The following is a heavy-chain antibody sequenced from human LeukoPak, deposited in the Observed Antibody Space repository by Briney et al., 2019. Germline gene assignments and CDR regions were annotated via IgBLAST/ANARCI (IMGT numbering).Heavy chain of an antibody. CDR1: GGSISSSSYY. Sequence: SETLSLTCTVSGGSISSSSYYWGWIRQPPGKGLEWIGSIYYSGSTYYNPSLKSRVTISVDTSKNQFSLKLSSVTAADTAVYYCATGYGDFRVEGRYFYSWGQGTLVTVSS. CDR2: IYYSGST. J-gene: IGHJ4*02. CDR3: ATGYGDFRVEGRYFYS. D-gene: IGHD4-17*01. V-gene: IGHV4-39*07.